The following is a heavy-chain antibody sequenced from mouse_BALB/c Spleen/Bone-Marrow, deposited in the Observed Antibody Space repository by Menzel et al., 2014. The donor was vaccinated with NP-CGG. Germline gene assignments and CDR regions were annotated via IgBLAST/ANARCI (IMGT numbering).Heavy chain of an antibody. V-gene: IGHV14-3*02. CDR1: GFNIKDTY. J-gene: IGHJ2*01. Sequence: VQLKDSGAELVKPGASVKLSCTASGFNIKDTYMHWAKQRPEQGLEWIGRIDPANGNTKYDPKFQGKATITADTSSNTAYLQLSSLTSEDTAVYYCVSYYYGNYFDSWGQGTTLTVSS. CDR2: IDPANGNT. CDR3: VSYYYGNYFDS. D-gene: IGHD1-1*01.